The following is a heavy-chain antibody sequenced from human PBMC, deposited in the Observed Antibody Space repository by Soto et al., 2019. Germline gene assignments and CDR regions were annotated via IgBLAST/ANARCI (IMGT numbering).Heavy chain of an antibody. D-gene: IGHD3-16*01. V-gene: IGHV3-11*01. CDR2: ISKTSSTI. J-gene: IGHJ1*01. CDR1: GFIFGDFY. Sequence: QAQLVESGGDLVKPGGSLRLSCAASGFIFGDFYMTWIRQAPGKGLEWISYISKTSSTIYYADSVKGRFSISRDNAKNSLYLQMNSLRAEDTAVYYCARPNWNSRGGVRNLWGRGTLVIVSS. CDR3: ARPNWNSRGGVRNL.